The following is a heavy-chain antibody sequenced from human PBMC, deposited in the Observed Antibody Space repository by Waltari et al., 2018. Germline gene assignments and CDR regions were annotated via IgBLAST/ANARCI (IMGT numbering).Heavy chain of an antibody. J-gene: IGHJ4*02. CDR1: GFTISDNW. CDR2: MNSEATIK. CDR3: VRGSSGWYGTDF. Sequence: EVKLVESGGGFVQPGGSLILAWAASGFTISDNWMPWVRQAPGKGLVWVSRMNSEATIKDYADSVKGRFTISRDNAENTLYLQMNSLRIEDTAIYYCVRGSSGWYGTDFWGQGTLVTVSS. V-gene: IGHV3-74*01. D-gene: IGHD6-19*01.